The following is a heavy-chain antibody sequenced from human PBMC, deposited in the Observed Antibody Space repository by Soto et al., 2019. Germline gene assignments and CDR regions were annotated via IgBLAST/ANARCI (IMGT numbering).Heavy chain of an antibody. D-gene: IGHD3-16*01. CDR2: INPSDSST. Sequence: ASVKVSCKASGYTFTSNYIHWVRQAPGQGLEWMGIINPSDSSTSYAQKFRGRVTMTRDTSTSTAYMELSSRRSEDTAVYYCARQSMITFGGVIDGYYFDYWGQGTLVTVSS. CDR3: ARQSMITFGGVIDGYYFDY. V-gene: IGHV1-46*01. CDR1: GYTFTSNY. J-gene: IGHJ4*02.